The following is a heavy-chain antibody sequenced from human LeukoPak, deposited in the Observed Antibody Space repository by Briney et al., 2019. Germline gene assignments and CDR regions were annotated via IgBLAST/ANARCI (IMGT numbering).Heavy chain of an antibody. D-gene: IGHD6-19*01. J-gene: IGHJ4*02. CDR3: GSYSSQFDY. CDR2: ISWNSGSI. Sequence: GGSLRLSCAASGFTFDDHAMHWVRQAPGKGLEWVSGISWNSGSIGYADSVKGRFTISRDNAKSSLYLQMNSLRAEDTALYYCGSYSSQFDYWGQGTLVTVSS. CDR1: GFTFDDHA. V-gene: IGHV3-9*01.